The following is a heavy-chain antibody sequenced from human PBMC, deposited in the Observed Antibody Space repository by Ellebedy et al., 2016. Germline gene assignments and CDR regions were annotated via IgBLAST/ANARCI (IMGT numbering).Heavy chain of an antibody. J-gene: IGHJ4*02. V-gene: IGHV3-30*04. CDR2: ISYNGRNK. CDR3: ARDSWGGSFHVANDFDS. D-gene: IGHD2-15*01. Sequence: GGSLRLSXAASGFAFSRCAMHWVRQTPGKGLEWVATISYNGRNKYYADAVKGRFSISRDNSMNTLYLQVNSLRAEDTAVYYCARDSWGGSFHVANDFDSWGQGTLVSVSS. CDR1: GFAFSRCA.